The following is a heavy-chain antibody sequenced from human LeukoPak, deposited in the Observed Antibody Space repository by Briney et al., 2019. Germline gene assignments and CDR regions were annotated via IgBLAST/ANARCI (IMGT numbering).Heavy chain of an antibody. D-gene: IGHD5-24*01. V-gene: IGHV3-30-3*01. CDR3: ARDPTQRWLQWGYFDY. CDR1: GFTFSSYA. CDR2: ISYDGSNK. J-gene: IGHJ4*02. Sequence: GGSLRLSCAASGFTFSSYAMHWVRQAPGKGLEWVAVISYDGSNKYYADSVKGRFTISRDNSKNTLYLQMNSQRAEDTAVYYCARDPTQRWLQWGYFDYWGQGTLVTVSS.